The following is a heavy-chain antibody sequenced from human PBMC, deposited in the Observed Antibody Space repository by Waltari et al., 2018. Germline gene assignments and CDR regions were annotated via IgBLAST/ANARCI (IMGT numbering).Heavy chain of an antibody. CDR1: GGSFSGYY. CDR2: INHSGST. CDR3: ARVAGRFFDY. D-gene: IGHD6-19*01. V-gene: IGHV4-34*01. Sequence: QVQLQQWGAGLLKPSETLSLTCAVYGGSFSGYYWSWIRQPPGKGLEWIGEINHSGSTNYNPSRKSRVTISVDTSKNQFSLKLSSVTAADTAVYYCARVAGRFFDYWGQGTLVTVSS. J-gene: IGHJ4*02.